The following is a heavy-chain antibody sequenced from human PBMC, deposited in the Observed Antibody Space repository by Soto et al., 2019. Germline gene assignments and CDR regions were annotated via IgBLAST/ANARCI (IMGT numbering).Heavy chain of an antibody. CDR1: GGSMSSYY. V-gene: IGHV4-59*08. J-gene: IGHJ4*02. Sequence: SVXLYLACNVSGGSMSSYYWAWIPQPPGKGLEWIGYIYYSGSTNYNPSLKSRVTISVATSKTQFSLKLSSVPAADKAVYYIARHRIAAANWGQGTLVTGSS. CDR2: IYYSGST. CDR3: ARHRIAAAN. D-gene: IGHD6-13*01.